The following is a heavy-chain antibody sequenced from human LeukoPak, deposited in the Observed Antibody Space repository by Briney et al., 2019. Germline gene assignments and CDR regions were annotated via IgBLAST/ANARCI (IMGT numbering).Heavy chain of an antibody. CDR3: ASSVEAASPFDY. Sequence: GGSLRLSCAASGFTFSDYYMSWIRQAPGKGLEWVSYISSSGSTTYYADSVKGRFTISRDNAKNSLYLQMNSLRAEDTAVYYCASSVEAASPFDYWGQGTLVTVSS. CDR2: ISSSGSTT. CDR1: GFTFSDYY. V-gene: IGHV3-11*04. D-gene: IGHD4-23*01. J-gene: IGHJ4*02.